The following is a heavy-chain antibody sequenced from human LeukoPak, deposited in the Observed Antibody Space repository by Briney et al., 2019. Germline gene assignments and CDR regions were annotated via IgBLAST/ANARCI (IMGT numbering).Heavy chain of an antibody. J-gene: IGHJ5*02. CDR3: ARAGYQLLYDKNWFDP. D-gene: IGHD2-2*02. V-gene: IGHV1-2*06. CDR2: INPNSGGT. Sequence: ASVKVSCKASGYTFTGYYMHWVRQAPGQGLEWMGRINPNSGGTNYAQKFQGRVAMTRDTSISTAYMELSRLRSDDTAVYYRARAGYQLLYDKNWFDPWGQGTLVTVSS. CDR1: GYTFTGYY.